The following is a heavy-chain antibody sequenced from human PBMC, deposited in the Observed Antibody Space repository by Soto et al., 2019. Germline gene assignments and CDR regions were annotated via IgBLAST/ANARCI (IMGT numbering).Heavy chain of an antibody. D-gene: IGHD2-2*01. CDR2: ISAYNGNT. CDR1: GYTFTSYG. Sequence: ASEKVSCKASGYTFTSYGISWVRQAPGQGLEWMGWISAYNGNTNYAQKLQGRVTMTTDTSTSTAYMELRSLRSDDTAVYYCARGGYCSSTSCYYYYGMDVWGQGTTVTVSS. CDR3: ARGGYCSSTSCYYYYGMDV. J-gene: IGHJ6*02. V-gene: IGHV1-18*01.